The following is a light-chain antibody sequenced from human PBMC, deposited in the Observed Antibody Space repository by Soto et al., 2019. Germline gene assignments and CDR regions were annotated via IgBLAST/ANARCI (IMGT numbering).Light chain of an antibody. J-gene: IGKJ2*01. V-gene: IGKV4-1*01. Sequence: DIVMTQSPDSLAVSLGERATINCKSSQSVLYSSNTKNYLAWYQQKPGQPPKLLIYWASTRESGVPDRFSSSGSETDFTLTISSLQAEDVAVYYCQQYYSTPFTFGQGTKLEIK. CDR3: QQYYSTPFT. CDR2: WAS. CDR1: QSVLYSSNTKNY.